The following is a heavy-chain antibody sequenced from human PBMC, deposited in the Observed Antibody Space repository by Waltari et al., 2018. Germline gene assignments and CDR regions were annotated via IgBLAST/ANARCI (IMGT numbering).Heavy chain of an antibody. J-gene: IGHJ4*02. CDR3: ARAPARAKFDH. V-gene: IGHV3-7*01. CDR1: GFTFSNHW. CDR2: IKQDGSEK. Sequence: EVQLVESGGGLVQPGGSLRLSCAASGFTFSNHWMTWVRQAPGKGLEWVANIKQDGSEKYYVDSVKGRFTISRDNAKNSLYVEMNSLGAEDTAVYYCARAPARAKFDHWGQGTLVTVSS.